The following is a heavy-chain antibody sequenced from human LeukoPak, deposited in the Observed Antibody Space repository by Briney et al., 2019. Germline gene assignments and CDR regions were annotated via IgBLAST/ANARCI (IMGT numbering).Heavy chain of an antibody. V-gene: IGHV4-59*01. J-gene: IGHJ6*03. CDR1: GGSISSYY. CDR3: ARLKEQRLGEDYYYYMDV. Sequence: SETLSLTCTVSGGSISSYYWSWIRQPPGKGLEWIGYIYYSGSTNYNPSLKSRVTISVDTSKNQFSLKLSSVTAADTAVYYCARLKEQRLGEDYYYYMDVWGKGTTVTISS. CDR2: IYYSGST. D-gene: IGHD6-25*01.